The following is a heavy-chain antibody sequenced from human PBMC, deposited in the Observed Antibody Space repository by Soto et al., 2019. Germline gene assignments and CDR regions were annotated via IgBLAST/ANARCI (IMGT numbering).Heavy chain of an antibody. CDR1: GDSVSSNSAA. J-gene: IGHJ6*02. CDR3: ARVQIGSSSLLNGLVPDYYGMDV. Sequence: PSQTLSLTCVISGDSVSSNSAAWNWIRQSPSRGLEWLGRTYYRSKWYNDYAVSVKSRITINPDTSKNQFSLQLNSVTPEDTAVYYCARVQIGSSSLLNGLVPDYYGMDVWGQGTTVTVSS. D-gene: IGHD6-13*01. CDR2: TYYRSKWYN. V-gene: IGHV6-1*01.